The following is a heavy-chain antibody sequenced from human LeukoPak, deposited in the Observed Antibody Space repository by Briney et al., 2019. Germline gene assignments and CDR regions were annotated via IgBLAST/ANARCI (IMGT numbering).Heavy chain of an antibody. J-gene: IGHJ4*02. CDR1: GFTFSSYA. CDR3: ARGVGNGVRSGDY. V-gene: IGHV3-30-3*01. CDR2: MSYDGSNK. D-gene: IGHD2-8*01. Sequence: PGRSLRLSCAASGFTFSSYAMHWVRQAPGKGLEWVAVMSYDGSNKYYADSVKGRFTISRDNSKNTLYLQMNSLRAEDTAVYYCARGVGNGVRSGDYWGQGTLVTVSS.